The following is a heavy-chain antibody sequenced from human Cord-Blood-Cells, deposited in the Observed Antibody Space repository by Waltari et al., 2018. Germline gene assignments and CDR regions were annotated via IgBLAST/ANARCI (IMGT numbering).Heavy chain of an antibody. CDR3: ARAHNYYDSSGYSWDAFDI. CDR1: GYSFTSYW. Sequence: EVQLVQSGAEVKKPGESLKLYCKGSGYSFTSYWIGWVDQMAGKGLEWMGIIYPGDSDTRYSPSFQGQVTISADKSISTAYLQWSSLKASDTAMYYCARAHNYYDSSGYSWDAFDIWGQGTMVTVSS. CDR2: IYPGDSDT. J-gene: IGHJ3*02. V-gene: IGHV5-51*07. D-gene: IGHD3-22*01.